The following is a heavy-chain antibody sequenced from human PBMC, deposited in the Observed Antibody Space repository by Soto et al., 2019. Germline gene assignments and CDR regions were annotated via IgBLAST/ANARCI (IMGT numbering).Heavy chain of an antibody. J-gene: IGHJ6*02. Sequence: GGSLRPSCPPSAFTLSSYATHWVRQAPGKGLEWVAVISYDGSNKYYADSVKGRFTISRDNSKNTLYLQMNSLRAEDTAVYYCARGNARYYDFWSGYPTDYYYCGMDVWGQGTTVTVSS. CDR2: ISYDGSNK. CDR1: AFTLSSYA. D-gene: IGHD3-3*01. CDR3: ARGNARYYDFWSGYPTDYYYCGMDV. V-gene: IGHV3-30-3*01.